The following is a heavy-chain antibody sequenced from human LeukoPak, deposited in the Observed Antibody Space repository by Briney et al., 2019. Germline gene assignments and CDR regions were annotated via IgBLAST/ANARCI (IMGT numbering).Heavy chain of an antibody. D-gene: IGHD6-13*01. CDR3: ARGFLYSSSWYRSPGSWFDP. Sequence: GGSLRLSCAASGFTVSGNYMSWVRQAPGKGLEWVSIIFSPGSTYYADSVKGRFTSSRDNSKNTMYLQMNSLRVEDTAVYYCARGFLYSSSWYRSPGSWFDPWGLGTLVTVSS. V-gene: IGHV3-66*01. J-gene: IGHJ5*02. CDR1: GFTVSGNY. CDR2: IFSPGST.